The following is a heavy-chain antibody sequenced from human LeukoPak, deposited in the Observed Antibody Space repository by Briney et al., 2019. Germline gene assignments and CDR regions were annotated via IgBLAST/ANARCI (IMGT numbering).Heavy chain of an antibody. J-gene: IGHJ4*02. CDR3: AKDQLLGGSYTFDY. D-gene: IGHD1-26*01. V-gene: IGHV3-30*02. CDR1: GFTFSSYA. Sequence: GGSLRLSCAASGFTFSSYAMHWVRQGPGKGLEWVSFIRCDGSNKYYADSVKGRFTISRDNSKNTLYLQMNSLRAEDTAVYYCAKDQLLGGSYTFDYWGQGTLVTVSS. CDR2: IRCDGSNK.